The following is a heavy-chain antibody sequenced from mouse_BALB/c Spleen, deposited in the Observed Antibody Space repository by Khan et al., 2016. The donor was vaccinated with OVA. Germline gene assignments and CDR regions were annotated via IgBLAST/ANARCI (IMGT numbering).Heavy chain of an antibody. CDR1: GYSITTNYA. Sequence: EVKLQESGPGLVKPSQSLSLTCTVTGYSITTNYAWDWIRQFPGNKLEWMGYISYSGSTSYNPSLKSRISITRDTSKNQFFLQLKSVTTEDTATYYCARKNYYGYAVDYWGQGTSVTVSS. V-gene: IGHV3-2*02. CDR2: ISYSGST. D-gene: IGHD1-1*01. J-gene: IGHJ4*01. CDR3: ARKNYYGYAVDY.